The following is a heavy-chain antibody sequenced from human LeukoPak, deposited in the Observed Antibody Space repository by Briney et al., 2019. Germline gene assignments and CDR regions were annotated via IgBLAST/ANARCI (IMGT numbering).Heavy chain of an antibody. D-gene: IGHD2-15*01. CDR1: GGSISSYY. CDR3: AREQKGHCSGGSCYLGVDP. J-gene: IGHJ5*02. Sequence: SETLSLTCTVSGGSISSYYWGWVRQPPGKGLEWIGSIYHSGSTYYNPSLKSRVTISVDTSKNQFSLKLSSVTAADTAVYYCAREQKGHCSGGSCYLGVDPWGQGTLVTVSS. CDR2: IYHSGST. V-gene: IGHV4-39*07.